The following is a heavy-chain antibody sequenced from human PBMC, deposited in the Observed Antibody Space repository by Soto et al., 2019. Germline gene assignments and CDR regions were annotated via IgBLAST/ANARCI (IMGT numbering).Heavy chain of an antibody. Sequence: GASVKVSCKASGGTFSSYTISWVRQAPGQGLEWMGRIIPILGIANYAQKFQGRVTITADKSTSTAYMELNSLKTEDTAVYYCTRGADIVATTYYYYYYYGMDVWGQGTTVTVSS. V-gene: IGHV1-69*02. CDR1: GGTFSSYT. J-gene: IGHJ6*02. CDR2: IIPILGIA. D-gene: IGHD5-12*01. CDR3: TRGADIVATTYYYYYYYGMDV.